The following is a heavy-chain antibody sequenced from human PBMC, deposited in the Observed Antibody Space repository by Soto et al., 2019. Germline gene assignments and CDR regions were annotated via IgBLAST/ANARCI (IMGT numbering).Heavy chain of an antibody. Sequence: EVQLVESGGGLVQPGGSLRLSCAASGFTFSDHYMDWVRQAPGKGLEWVGRIKNKANSYSTEYAASGTGRFTISRDDSKNLLYLQMNSLKTEDTAVYYCARDSGRGWSNFDFWGQGTLVTVSS. CDR1: GFTFSDHY. J-gene: IGHJ4*02. CDR3: ARDSGRGWSNFDF. D-gene: IGHD6-19*01. V-gene: IGHV3-72*01. CDR2: IKNKANSYST.